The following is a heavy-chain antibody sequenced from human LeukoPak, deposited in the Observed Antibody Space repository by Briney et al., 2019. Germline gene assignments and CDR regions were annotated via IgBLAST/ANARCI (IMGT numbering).Heavy chain of an antibody. CDR1: GPSVSNAW. Sequence: GGSLRLSFAASGPSVSNAWIRWVRQAPGKGLEWVGRIKSKTAGGTTDYVASVKGRFTISRDDSKNTLYLQMNSLSTEDTAVYYCTGPPDWGQGTLVTVSS. CDR3: TGPPD. V-gene: IGHV3-15*01. J-gene: IGHJ4*02. CDR2: IKSKTAGGTT.